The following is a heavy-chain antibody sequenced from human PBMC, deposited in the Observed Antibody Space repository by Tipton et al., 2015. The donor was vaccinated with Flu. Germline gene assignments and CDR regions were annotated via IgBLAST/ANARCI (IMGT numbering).Heavy chain of an antibody. J-gene: IGHJ4*02. V-gene: IGHV4-39*07. CDR2: IYYSGST. CDR1: GGSISSSSYY. CDR3: ARKYYYGSGRVPTFDY. Sequence: TLSLTCTVSGGSISSSSYYWGWIRQPQGKGLEWIGSIYYSGSTYYNPSLKSRVTISVDTSKNQFSLKLSSVTAADTAVYYCARKYYYGSGRVPTFDYWGQGTLVTVSS. D-gene: IGHD3-10*01.